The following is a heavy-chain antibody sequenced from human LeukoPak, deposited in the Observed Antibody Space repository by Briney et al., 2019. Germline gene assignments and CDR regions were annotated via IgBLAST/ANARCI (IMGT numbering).Heavy chain of an antibody. J-gene: IGHJ4*02. CDR2: INPSGGST. D-gene: IGHD5-18*01. CDR3: ARDQGSGTARYYFDY. CDR1: GYTFTSYY. V-gene: IGHV1-46*01. Sequence: ASVKVFCKASGYTFTSYYMHWVRQAPGQGLEWIGIINPSGGSTSFAQKFQGRVTMTRDKSTSTVYMELSSLRSEDTAVYYCARDQGSGTARYYFDYWGQGTLVTVPS.